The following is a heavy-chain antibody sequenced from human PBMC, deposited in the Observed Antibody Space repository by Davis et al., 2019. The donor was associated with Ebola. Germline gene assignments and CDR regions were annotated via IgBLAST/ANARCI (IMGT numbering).Heavy chain of an antibody. J-gene: IGHJ4*02. CDR3: AIGVPAAWY. V-gene: IGHV1-3*01. Sequence: AASVTVSCKASLYTFTSYAMHLVRQAPGQGLEWMGWINAGNGNTKYSQKFQGRVTITRDTSASTAYMGLSSLRSEDTAVYYWAIGVPAAWYWGQGTLVTVSS. CDR2: INAGNGNT. D-gene: IGHD2-2*01. CDR1: LYTFTSYA.